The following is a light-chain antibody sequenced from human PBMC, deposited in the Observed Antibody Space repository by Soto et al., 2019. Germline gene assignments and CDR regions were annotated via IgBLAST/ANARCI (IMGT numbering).Light chain of an antibody. J-gene: IGKJ1*01. CDR2: DAS. Sequence: VQMPKSHYTLSASVGDRVTITCRASQSISSWLAWYQQKPGKAPKLLIYDASSLESGVPSRFSGSGSGTEFTLTISSLQPDDFATYYCQQYNSYWTFGQGTKVDNK. V-gene: IGKV1-5*01. CDR1: QSISSW. CDR3: QQYNSYWT.